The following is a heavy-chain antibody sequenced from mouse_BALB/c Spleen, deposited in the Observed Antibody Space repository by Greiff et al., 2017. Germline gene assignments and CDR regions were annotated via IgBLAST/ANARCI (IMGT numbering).Heavy chain of an antibody. CDR2: IRLKSNNYAT. V-gene: IGHV6-6*02. CDR1: GFTFSNYW. CDR3: TSSMITWYFDV. D-gene: IGHD2-4*01. Sequence: EVQLVESGGGLVQPGGSMKLSCVASGFTFSNYWMNWVRQSPEKGLEWVAEIRLKSNNYATHYAESVKGRFTISRDDSKISVYLQMNNLRAEDTGIYYCTSSMITWYFDVWGAGTTVTVSS. J-gene: IGHJ1*01.